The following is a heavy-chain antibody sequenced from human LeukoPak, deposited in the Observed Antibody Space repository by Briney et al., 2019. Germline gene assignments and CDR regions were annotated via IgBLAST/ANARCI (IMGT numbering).Heavy chain of an antibody. J-gene: IGHJ4*02. V-gene: IGHV3-49*04. CDR1: GFTFGDYA. CDR2: IRSKTYGGTT. D-gene: IGHD1-26*01. CDR3: NRDGDTGSSPGVIDY. Sequence: GRSLRLSCTTSGFTFGDYAMSWVRQGPGKGLEWVGFIRSKTYGGTTEYAASVKGRFTISRDDSKSIAYLQMNSLKSEDTAVYYCNRDGDTGSSPGVIDYWGQGTLVAVSS.